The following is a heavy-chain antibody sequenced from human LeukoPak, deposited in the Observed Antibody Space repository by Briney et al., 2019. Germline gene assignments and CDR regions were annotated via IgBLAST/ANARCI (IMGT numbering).Heavy chain of an antibody. J-gene: IGHJ5*02. CDR2: ISYDGSTK. V-gene: IGHV3-30-3*01. CDR3: ARDRPVGHDDTGGHNWFDP. Sequence: GGSLRLSCAASGFTFSNFAMHWVRQAPGKGLERVTVISYDGSTKYYADSVKGRFTISRDNSKYTLYLQMNSLRAEDTAVYYCARDRPVGHDDTGGHNWFDPWGQGTLVTVSS. CDR1: GFTFSNFA. D-gene: IGHD3-22*01.